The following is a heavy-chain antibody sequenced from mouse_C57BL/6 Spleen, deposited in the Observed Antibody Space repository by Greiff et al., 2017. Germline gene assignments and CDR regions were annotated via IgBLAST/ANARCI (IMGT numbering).Heavy chain of an antibody. CDR2: IYPGDGDT. Sequence: VQLVESGPELVKPGASVKISCKASGYAFSSSWMNWVKQRPGKGLEWIGRIYPGDGDTNYNGKFKGKATLTADKSSSTAYMQLSSLTSEDSAVYFCARGIYYDYDGVLDYWGQGTTLTVSS. J-gene: IGHJ2*01. V-gene: IGHV1-82*01. D-gene: IGHD2-4*01. CDR3: ARGIYYDYDGVLDY. CDR1: GYAFSSSW.